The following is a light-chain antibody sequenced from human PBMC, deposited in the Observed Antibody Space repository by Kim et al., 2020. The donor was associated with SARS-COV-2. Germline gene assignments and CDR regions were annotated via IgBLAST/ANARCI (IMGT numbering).Light chain of an antibody. J-gene: IGLJ1*01. CDR1: SGDIGNSNS. CDR2: DVR. CDR3: CSTSNTIDYV. V-gene: IGLV2-14*03. Sequence: QSALTQPVSMSGSPGQTITISCSGTSGDIGNSNSVSWYQQHSGEAPRLIIYDVRDRPSGVSARFSCSKSANMASLTISGLRSADEADYYCCSTSNTIDYVFGSGTKVTVL.